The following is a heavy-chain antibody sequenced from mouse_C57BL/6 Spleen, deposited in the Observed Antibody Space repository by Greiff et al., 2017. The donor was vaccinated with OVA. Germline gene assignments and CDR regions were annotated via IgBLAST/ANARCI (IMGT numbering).Heavy chain of an antibody. J-gene: IGHJ3*01. V-gene: IGHV6-3*01. Sequence: EVKLVESGGGLVQPGGSMKLSCVASGFTFSNYWMNWVRQSPEKGLEWVAQIRLKSDNYATHYAESVKGRFTISRDDSKSSVYLQVNNLRAEDTGIYYCTGLLKFAYWGQGTLVTVSA. CDR2: IRLKSDNYAT. D-gene: IGHD2-10*01. CDR1: GFTFSNYW. CDR3: TGLLKFAY.